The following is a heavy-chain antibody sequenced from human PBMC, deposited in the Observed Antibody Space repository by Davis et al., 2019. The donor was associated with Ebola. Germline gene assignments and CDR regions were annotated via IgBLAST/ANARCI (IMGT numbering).Heavy chain of an antibody. D-gene: IGHD2-15*01. V-gene: IGHV1-18*01. Sequence: ASVKVSCKASGYTFTSYGISWVRQAPGQGLEWMGWISAYNGNTNYAQKLQGRVTMTTDTSTSTAYMELRSLRSDDTAVYYCARSWGVVVVAATPKWFDPWGQGTLVTVSS. CDR1: GYTFTSYG. CDR3: ARSWGVVVVAATPKWFDP. CDR2: ISAYNGNT. J-gene: IGHJ5*02.